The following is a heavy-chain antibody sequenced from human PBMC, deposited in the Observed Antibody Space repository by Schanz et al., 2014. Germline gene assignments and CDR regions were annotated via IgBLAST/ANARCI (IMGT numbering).Heavy chain of an antibody. CDR3: AKLSSSGRLAGYFDY. J-gene: IGHJ4*02. CDR2: ISGTTTYT. Sequence: VQLVESGGGLVQPGGSLRLSCAASGFTFSDYYMSWIRQAPGKGLEWVSYISGTTTYTNYADSVKGRFTISRDNAKNSLYLQMSSLRAEDTAIYYCAKLSSSGRLAGYFDYWGQGALVTVSS. D-gene: IGHD6-19*01. CDR1: GFTFSDYY. V-gene: IGHV3-11*05.